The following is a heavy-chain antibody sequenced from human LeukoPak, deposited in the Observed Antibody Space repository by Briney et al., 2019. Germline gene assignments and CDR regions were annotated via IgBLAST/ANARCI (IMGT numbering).Heavy chain of an antibody. CDR2: IWYDGRDK. Sequence: GGSLRLSCAASGFTFSGCGMHWVRQAPGKGLEWVAFIWYDGRDKYYADSVKGRFTISRDNSKNTLYLQMNSLRAEDTAIYYCAKDPYSYGSYFDYWGQGTLVAVSS. CDR3: AKDPYSYGSYFDY. CDR1: GFTFSGCG. J-gene: IGHJ4*02. V-gene: IGHV3-30*02. D-gene: IGHD5-18*01.